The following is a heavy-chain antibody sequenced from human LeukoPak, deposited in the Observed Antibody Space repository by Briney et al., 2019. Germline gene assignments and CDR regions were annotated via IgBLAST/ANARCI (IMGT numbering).Heavy chain of an antibody. CDR3: ASLDTAIIQTGGY. Sequence: GGSLRLSCAASGFTFSSYGMMWVRQAPGKGLEWVAMIKQSASETHYVDSVRGRFSISRDNAKNSLYLQMNSLKTDDTAVYYCASLDTAIIQTGGYWGQGTLVTVSS. CDR1: GFTFSSYG. CDR2: IKQSASET. J-gene: IGHJ4*02. D-gene: IGHD5-18*01. V-gene: IGHV3-7*01.